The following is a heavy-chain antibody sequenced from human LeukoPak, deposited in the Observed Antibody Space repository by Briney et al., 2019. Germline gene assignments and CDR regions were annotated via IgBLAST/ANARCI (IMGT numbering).Heavy chain of an antibody. CDR2: ISYDGSNK. J-gene: IGHJ4*02. D-gene: IGHD3-22*01. V-gene: IGHV3-30*18. CDR3: AKADYDSSGYCDY. CDR1: GFTFSSYG. Sequence: GESLRLSCAASGFTFSSYGMHWVRQAPGKGLEWVAVISYDGSNKYYADSVKGRFTISRDNSKNTLYLQMNSLRAEDTAVYYCAKADYDSSGYCDYWGQGTLVTVSS.